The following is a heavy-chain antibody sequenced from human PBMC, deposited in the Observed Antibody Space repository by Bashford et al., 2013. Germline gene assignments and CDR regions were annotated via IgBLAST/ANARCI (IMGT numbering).Heavy chain of an antibody. J-gene: IGHJ6*03. Sequence: SGRSLNDLLVRVLDTALPSYWIGWVRQMPGKGLEWMGIIYPGDSDTRYSPSFQGQVTISADKSISTAYLQWSSLKASDTAMYYCARRAATLTTNYYYYMDVWGKGTTVTVSS. CDR2: IYPGDSDT. V-gene: IGHV5-51*03. D-gene: IGHD2-15*01. CDR1: DTALPSYW. CDR3: ARRAATLTTNYYYYMDV.